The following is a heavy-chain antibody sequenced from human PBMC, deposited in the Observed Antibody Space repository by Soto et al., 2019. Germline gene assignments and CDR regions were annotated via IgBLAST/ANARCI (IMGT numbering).Heavy chain of an antibody. CDR3: AKSSSRDHYYYYGMDV. J-gene: IGHJ6*02. V-gene: IGHV1-46*01. CDR1: GYTFTSYY. CDR2: INPSGGST. D-gene: IGHD6-6*01. Sequence: QVQLVQSGAEVKKPGASVKVSCKASGYTFTSYYMHWVRQAPGQGLELMGIINPSGGSTSYAQKFQGRVTMTRDTSTSTVYRELSSLRSEDTAVYYCAKSSSRDHYYYYGMDVWGQGTTVTVSS.